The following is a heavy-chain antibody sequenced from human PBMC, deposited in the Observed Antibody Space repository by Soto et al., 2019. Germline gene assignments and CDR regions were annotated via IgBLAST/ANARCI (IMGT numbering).Heavy chain of an antibody. Sequence: NPSETLSLTCAIYGASLGGFHWTWLRQAPGKGLEWIAELIHGGSTNYNPSLKSRVSFSLDTSKNQFSLHLMSVTAADTAVYYCARSPLGYDYVRQTWREVGDSFDIWGRGTMVTVSS. J-gene: IGHJ3*02. CDR3: ARSPLGYDYVRQTWREVGDSFDI. CDR2: LIHGGST. D-gene: IGHD3-16*01. CDR1: GASLGGFH. V-gene: IGHV4-34*12.